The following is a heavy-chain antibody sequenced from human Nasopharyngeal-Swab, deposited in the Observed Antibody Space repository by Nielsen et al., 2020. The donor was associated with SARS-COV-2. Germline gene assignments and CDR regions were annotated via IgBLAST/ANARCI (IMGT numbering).Heavy chain of an antibody. V-gene: IGHV3-23*01. J-gene: IGHJ3*02. CDR2: ISGGGGRT. CDR1: GFNFSSYA. Sequence: GESLKISCAASGFNFSSYALSWVRQAPGKGLEYISGGGGRTYYADSVKGQFTISRDNSKNTVYLQMNSLRAEDTAVYYCAKEGRATIFGAVDAFDIWGQGTMVTVSP. D-gene: IGHD3-3*01. CDR3: AKEGRATIFGAVDAFDI.